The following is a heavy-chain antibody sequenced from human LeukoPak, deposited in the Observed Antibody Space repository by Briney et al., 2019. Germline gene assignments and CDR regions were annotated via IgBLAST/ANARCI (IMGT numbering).Heavy chain of an antibody. Sequence: GASVKVSCKASGGTFSSYAISWVRQAPGQGLEWMGGIIPIFGTANYAQKFQGRVTITAHESTSTAYMELSSLRSEDTAVYYCARVGDSSGWYGGFDYWGQGTLVTVSS. V-gene: IGHV1-69*13. J-gene: IGHJ4*02. D-gene: IGHD6-19*01. CDR2: IIPIFGTA. CDR1: GGTFSSYA. CDR3: ARVGDSSGWYGGFDY.